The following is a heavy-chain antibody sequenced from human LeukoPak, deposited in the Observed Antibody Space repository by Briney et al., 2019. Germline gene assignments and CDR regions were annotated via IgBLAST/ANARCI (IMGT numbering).Heavy chain of an antibody. CDR3: VLIVATISPDY. Sequence: GGSLRLSCAASGFTVSSNYMSWVRQAPGKGLEWVSVIYSGGSTYYADSVKGRFTISRDNSKNTLYLQMNSLRAEDTAVYYCVLIVATISPDYWGQGTLVTVSS. CDR2: IYSGGST. CDR1: GFTVSSNY. D-gene: IGHD5-12*01. J-gene: IGHJ4*02. V-gene: IGHV3-66*01.